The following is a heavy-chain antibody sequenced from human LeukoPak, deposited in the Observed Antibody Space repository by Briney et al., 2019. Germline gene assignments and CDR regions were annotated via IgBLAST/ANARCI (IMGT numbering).Heavy chain of an antibody. CDR3: ASLRRYSSSWYDAFDI. D-gene: IGHD6-13*01. J-gene: IGHJ3*02. Sequence: GASVKVSCKASGGTFSSYAISWVRQAPGQGLEWMGGIIPIFGTANYAQKFQGRVTITADESTSTAYMELSSLRSEDTAVYYCASLRRYSSSWYDAFDIWGQGTMVTVSS. V-gene: IGHV1-69*13. CDR1: GGTFSSYA. CDR2: IIPIFGTA.